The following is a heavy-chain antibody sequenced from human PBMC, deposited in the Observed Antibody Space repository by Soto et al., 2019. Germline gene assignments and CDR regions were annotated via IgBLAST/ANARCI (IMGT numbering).Heavy chain of an antibody. Sequence: ASVKVSCKASGFSFSDYFMHWVRQAPGQGLEWMGIINPSGDSRNYAQKFQGRVTITRDTSTSTVYMDLSSLRYEDTAVYYCESLPYHNSYSGFDYWGQGTLVTVSS. J-gene: IGHJ4*02. D-gene: IGHD1-26*01. CDR3: ESLPYHNSYSGFDY. CDR1: GFSFSDYF. CDR2: INPSGDSR. V-gene: IGHV1-46*01.